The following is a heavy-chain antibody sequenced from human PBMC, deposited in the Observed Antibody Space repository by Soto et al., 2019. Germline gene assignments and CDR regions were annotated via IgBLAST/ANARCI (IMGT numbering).Heavy chain of an antibody. D-gene: IGHD2-2*01. Sequence: QVQLQESGPGLVKPSQTLSLTCTVSGGSISVGVYYWNWIRQLPGKGPEWIGYTYHTGSTYYNPSLESRVTISVDPSKNQFSLRVSSGTAADAAVYYCARIGNPDASLYFDCWGQGTLVNVSS. V-gene: IGHV4-31*03. CDR1: GGSISVGVYY. CDR3: ARIGNPDASLYFDC. CDR2: TYHTGST. J-gene: IGHJ4*02.